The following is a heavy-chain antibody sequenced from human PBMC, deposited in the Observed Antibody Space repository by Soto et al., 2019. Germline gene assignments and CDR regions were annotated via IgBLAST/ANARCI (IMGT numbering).Heavy chain of an antibody. J-gene: IGHJ4*02. CDR3: ASPNSNDSSGSFSY. D-gene: IGHD3-22*01. Sequence: PSETLSLTCTVSGGSVSSGSYYWSWIRQPPGKGLEWIGYIYYSGSTNYNPSLKSRVTISVDTSKNQFSLKLSSVTAADTAVYYCASPNSNDSSGSFSYWGQGTLVTVSS. CDR1: GGSVSSGSYY. CDR2: IYYSGST. V-gene: IGHV4-61*01.